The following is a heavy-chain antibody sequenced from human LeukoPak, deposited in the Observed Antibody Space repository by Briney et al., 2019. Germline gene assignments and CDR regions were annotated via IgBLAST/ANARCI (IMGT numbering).Heavy chain of an antibody. D-gene: IGHD6-19*01. V-gene: IGHV3-23*01. J-gene: IGHJ4*02. Sequence: PSETLSLTCTVSGDSISNRDYYWGWIRQYPGKGLEWVSVISGNGGSTYYADSVRGRFTISRDNSKNTLYLQMNSLRAEDTAVYYCAKGNQWLVQFYFDYWGQGTLVTVSS. CDR2: ISGNGGST. CDR3: AKGNQWLVQFYFDY. CDR1: GDSISNRDYY.